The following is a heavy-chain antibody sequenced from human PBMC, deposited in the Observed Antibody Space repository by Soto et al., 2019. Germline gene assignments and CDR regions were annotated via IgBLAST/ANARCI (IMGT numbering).Heavy chain of an antibody. CDR3: AIDDEEGGWTLWSPNWFDP. J-gene: IGHJ5*02. CDR1: GFTFSSYG. CDR2: ISYDGSNK. V-gene: IGHV3-30*03. D-gene: IGHD6-19*01. Sequence: GGSLRLSCAASGFTFSSYGMHWVRQAPGKGLEWLAVISYDGSNKYYADSVKGRFTISRDNSKNTLYLQLNSLRAEATAAYYCAIDDEEGGWTLWSPNWFDPWGQGTLVTVSS.